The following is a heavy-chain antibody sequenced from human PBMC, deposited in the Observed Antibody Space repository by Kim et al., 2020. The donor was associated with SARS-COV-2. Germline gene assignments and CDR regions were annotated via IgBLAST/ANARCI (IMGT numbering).Heavy chain of an antibody. V-gene: IGHV1-3*01. D-gene: IGHD6-13*01. J-gene: IGHJ6*02. Sequence: SQKFQGRVTITRDTSASTAYMELSSLRSEDTAVYYCARVGSSWSLDGMDVWGQGTTVTVSS. CDR3: ARVGSSWSLDGMDV.